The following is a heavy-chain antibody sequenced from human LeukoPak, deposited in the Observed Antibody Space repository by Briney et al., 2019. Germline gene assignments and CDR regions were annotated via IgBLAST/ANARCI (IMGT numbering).Heavy chain of an antibody. Sequence: ASVKVSCKASGYTFINHALNWVRQAPGQGLEWMGWINTNTGNPTYAQGFTGRFVFSLDTSVSTAYLQISSLKAEDTAVYYCAREDYYGSESYSSFWGQGTLVTVSS. CDR3: AREDYYGSESYSSF. CDR2: INTNTGNP. J-gene: IGHJ4*02. D-gene: IGHD3-10*01. CDR1: GYTFINHA. V-gene: IGHV7-4-1*02.